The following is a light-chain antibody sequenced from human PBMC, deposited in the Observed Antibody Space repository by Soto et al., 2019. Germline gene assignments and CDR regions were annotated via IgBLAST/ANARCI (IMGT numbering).Light chain of an antibody. Sequence: EIVLTQSPGTLSLSPGERATLSCRTSQTVASPYLAWYQQRVGQAPRLLMYGTSNRATGVPDRFSGSGSGTDLTLTINKLEPEDSAMYYCQQYDNSVYTVGQGTKLEIK. CDR3: QQYDNSVYT. CDR1: QTVASPY. CDR2: GTS. J-gene: IGKJ2*01. V-gene: IGKV3-20*01.